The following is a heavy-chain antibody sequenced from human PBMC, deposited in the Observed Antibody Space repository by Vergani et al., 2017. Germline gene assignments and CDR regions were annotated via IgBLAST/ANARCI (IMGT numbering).Heavy chain of an antibody. V-gene: IGHV3-33*01. CDR1: GFTFSSYG. CDR2: IWYDGSNK. Sequence: QVQLVESGGGVVQPGRSLRLSCAASGFTFSSYGMHWVRPAPGKGLEWVAVIWYDGSNKYDADSMKGRITISRDNSKNTLYLQMNSLRAEDTAVYYCARGGYNWNSRTEQPGPYDMDVWGKGTTVNVSS. CDR3: ARGGYNWNSRTEQPGPYDMDV. D-gene: IGHD1/OR15-1a*01. J-gene: IGHJ6*03.